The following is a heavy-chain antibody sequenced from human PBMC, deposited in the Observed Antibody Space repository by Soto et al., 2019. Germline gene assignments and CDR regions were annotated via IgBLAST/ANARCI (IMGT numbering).Heavy chain of an antibody. V-gene: IGHV3-23*01. Sequence: EVQLLESGGGLVQPGGSLRLSCAASGFTFSSYAMSWVRQAPGKGLEWVSGIDGSGRNTYYADSVKGRFTISRDNSKNTLSVQMDSLRVEDTALYYCAKVGGSVCSGGTCYFQAPDYWGQGTLVTVSS. CDR3: AKVGGSVCSGGTCYFQAPDY. CDR2: IDGSGRNT. CDR1: GFTFSSYA. D-gene: IGHD2-15*01. J-gene: IGHJ4*02.